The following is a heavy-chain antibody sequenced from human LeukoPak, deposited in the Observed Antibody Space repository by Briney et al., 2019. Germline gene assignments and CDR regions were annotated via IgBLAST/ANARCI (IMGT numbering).Heavy chain of an antibody. V-gene: IGHV3-23*01. D-gene: IGHD4-17*01. CDR3: AKGHSDYGTGFDL. J-gene: IGHJ4*02. CDR2: ISGSGGST. CDR1: GLRFTNYA. Sequence: GSLRLSCAASGLRFTNYAMSWVRRAPGKGLECVSVISGSGGSTNYADSVKGRFTISRDNSKNTLYLQMKGLRAEDTATYYCAKGHSDYGTGFDLWGQGTLVTVSS.